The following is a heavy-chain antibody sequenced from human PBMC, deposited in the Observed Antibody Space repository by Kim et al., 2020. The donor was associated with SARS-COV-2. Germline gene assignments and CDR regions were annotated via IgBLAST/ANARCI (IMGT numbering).Heavy chain of an antibody. V-gene: IGHV6-1*01. CDR3: ARLYSHSPYYGMDV. J-gene: IGHJ6*02. Sequence: AVSVKSRITINPDTSKNQFSLQLNSVTPEDTAVYYCARLYSHSPYYGMDVWGQGTTVTVSS. D-gene: IGHD2-15*01.